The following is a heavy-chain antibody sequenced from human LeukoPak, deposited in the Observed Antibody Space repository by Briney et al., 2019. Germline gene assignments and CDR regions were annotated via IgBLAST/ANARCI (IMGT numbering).Heavy chain of an antibody. CDR2: INPNSGGT. V-gene: IGHV1-2*02. CDR1: GYTFTGYY. J-gene: IGHJ6*02. CDR3: ARGYEGSVSPGYYGMDV. Sequence: GASVKVSCKASGYTFTGYYMHWVRQAPGQGLEWMGWINPNSGGTNYAQKFQGRVTMTRDTSISTAYMELSRLRSEDTAVYYCARGYEGSVSPGYYGMDVWGQGTTVTVSS. D-gene: IGHD2-2*01.